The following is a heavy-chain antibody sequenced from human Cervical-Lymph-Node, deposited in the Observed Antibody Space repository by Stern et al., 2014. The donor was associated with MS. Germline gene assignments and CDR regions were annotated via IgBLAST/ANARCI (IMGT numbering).Heavy chain of an antibody. V-gene: IGHV4-61*02. CDR2: IYSSGST. Sequence: QVQLQESGPGLVKPSQTLSLTCTVSGGSISSGNYYWSWIRQPAGEGLEWIGRIYSSGSTQYNPPLKSRVTISAGTSTNELVLRLSSVTAADTAVYYCARGNYDVLTDNGGHGFDIWGQGTMVTVSS. J-gene: IGHJ3*02. CDR1: GGSISSGNYY. CDR3: ARGNYDVLTDNGGHGFDI. D-gene: IGHD3-9*01.